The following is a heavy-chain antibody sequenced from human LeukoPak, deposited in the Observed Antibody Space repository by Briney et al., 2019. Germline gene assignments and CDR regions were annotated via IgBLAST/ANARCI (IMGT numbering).Heavy chain of an antibody. V-gene: IGHV4-59*12. Sequence: TSETLSLTCTVSGGSISSYYWSWIRQPPGKGLEWIGYIYYSGSTNYNPSLKNRVTISVDTSKNQFSLKLSSVTAADTAVYYCARAGWGYYDSSFTRAEYFQHWARAPWSPSPQ. CDR3: ARAGWGYYDSSFTRAEYFQH. D-gene: IGHD3-22*01. CDR2: IYYSGST. CDR1: GGSISSYY. J-gene: IGHJ1*01.